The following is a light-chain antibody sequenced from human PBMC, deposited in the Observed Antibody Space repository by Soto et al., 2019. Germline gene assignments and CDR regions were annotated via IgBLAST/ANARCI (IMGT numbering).Light chain of an antibody. CDR3: SSYAGSNSLV. J-gene: IGLJ1*01. Sequence: QSVLTQPPSASGSLGQSVTISCTGTSSDVGGYNYVSWYQQHPGKAPKLLIYDVSHRPSGVPNRFSGSKSGNTASLTVSGLQAEDETDYYCSSYAGSNSLVFGTGTKLTVL. V-gene: IGLV2-8*01. CDR1: SSDVGGYNY. CDR2: DVS.